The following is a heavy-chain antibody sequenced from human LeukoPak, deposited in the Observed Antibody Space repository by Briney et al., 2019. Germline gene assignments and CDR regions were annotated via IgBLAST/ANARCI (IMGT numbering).Heavy chain of an antibody. J-gene: IGHJ4*02. CDR1: GGSISSYY. Sequence: SETLSLTCTVSGGSISSYYWSWIRQPPGEGLEWIGYIYYSGSTNYNPSLESRVTISVDTSKNQFSLKLSSVTAADTAVYYCARERARYGDFAYWGQGTLVTVSS. CDR2: IYYSGST. D-gene: IGHD4-17*01. V-gene: IGHV4-59*01. CDR3: ARERARYGDFAY.